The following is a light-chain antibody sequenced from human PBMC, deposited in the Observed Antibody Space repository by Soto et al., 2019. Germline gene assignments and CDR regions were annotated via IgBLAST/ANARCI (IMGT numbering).Light chain of an antibody. Sequence: EIVMTQSPATLSVSPGERATLSCRASQSISTELAWYQQKPGQPPRLLIYSASTRATGVPASFTGSGSGSEFTLTISGMQSDDFAVYYCQQRHNWPLTFGKGTRLEI. CDR2: SAS. CDR1: QSISTE. J-gene: IGKJ2*01. CDR3: QQRHNWPLT. V-gene: IGKV3-15*01.